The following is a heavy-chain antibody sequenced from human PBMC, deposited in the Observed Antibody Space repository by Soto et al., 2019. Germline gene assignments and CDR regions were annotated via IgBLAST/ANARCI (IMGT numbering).Heavy chain of an antibody. Sequence: APVKDFCRASGYTFTSYSISCVRQDTGQGLEWMGWISANNGNANYAQKFQGRVTMTADESTSTAYMELSSLRSEDTAVYYCAIPTAGKEYYYGMDVWGQGTTVTVAS. CDR3: AIPTAGKEYYYGMDV. V-gene: IGHV1-18*01. CDR2: ISANNGNA. D-gene: IGHD5-18*01. J-gene: IGHJ6*02. CDR1: GYTFTSYS.